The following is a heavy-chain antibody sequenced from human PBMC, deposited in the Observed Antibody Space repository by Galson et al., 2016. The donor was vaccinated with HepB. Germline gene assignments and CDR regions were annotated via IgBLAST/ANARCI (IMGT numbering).Heavy chain of an antibody. CDR3: ARPVSADEGLGN. Sequence: SLRLSCAASGFSFGNSWMTWVRQAPEKGLEWVANIKPDGTTKNYVGSVRGRFTIARDSAKNSLYLQMNSLRPEDTATYYCARPVSADEGLGNWGQGTLVTVSS. CDR2: IKPDGTTK. D-gene: IGHD2-8*01. J-gene: IGHJ4*02. V-gene: IGHV3-7*01. CDR1: GFSFGNSW.